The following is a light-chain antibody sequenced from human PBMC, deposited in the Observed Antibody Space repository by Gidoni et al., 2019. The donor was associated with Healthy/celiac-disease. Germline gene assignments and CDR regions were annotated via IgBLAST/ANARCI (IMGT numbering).Light chain of an antibody. V-gene: IGKV3-11*01. CDR1: QSVSSY. CDR2: DAS. Sequence: EIVSTQSPATMSLPPGERATPPCRASQSVSSYLAWYQQQPGQAPRLLIYDASHRATGIPARFSGSGSGTDFTLAISSLEPEDFAVYYCQQRSNWRSFGQGTKLEIK. CDR3: QQRSNWRS. J-gene: IGKJ2*04.